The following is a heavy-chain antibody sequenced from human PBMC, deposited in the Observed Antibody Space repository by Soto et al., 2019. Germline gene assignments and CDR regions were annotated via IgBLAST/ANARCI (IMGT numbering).Heavy chain of an antibody. J-gene: IGHJ6*02. CDR3: ARGPPGVLMVYAFSPGSYYYYRMDV. CDR1: GFTFSSYW. CDR2: INSDGSST. V-gene: IGHV3-74*01. D-gene: IGHD2-8*01. Sequence: GGSLRLSCAASGFTFSSYWMHWVRQAPGKGLVWVSRINSDGSSTSYADSVKGRFTISRDNAKNTLYLQMNSLRAEDTAVYYCARGPPGVLMVYAFSPGSYYYYRMDVWGQGTTVTVSS.